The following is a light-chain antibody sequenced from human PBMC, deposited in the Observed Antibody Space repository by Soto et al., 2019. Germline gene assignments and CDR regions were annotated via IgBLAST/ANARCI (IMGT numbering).Light chain of an antibody. CDR1: SSDVGGYNH. V-gene: IGLV2-14*01. Sequence: QSALTQPASVSGSPGQSITISCTGTSSDVGGYNHVSWYQHHPGKAPKLILFAVSDRPSGVSHRFSGTKSGNTASLTISGLQADGEADYYRCSYTSLSTVVFGGGTKVTVL. CDR3: CSYTSLSTVV. J-gene: IGLJ2*01. CDR2: AVS.